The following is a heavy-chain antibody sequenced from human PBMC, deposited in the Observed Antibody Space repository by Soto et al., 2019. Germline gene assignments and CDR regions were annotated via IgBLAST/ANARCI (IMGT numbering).Heavy chain of an antibody. CDR1: GFSLSTKTVG. CDR3: VHRPEMATAHFDY. Sequence: SGPTLVNPTQTLTLTCTFSGFSLSTKTVGVGWIRQPPGKALEWLALIYWDDDKRYSQSLKNRLTIAMDTSKNLVILAMTNMGPVDTATYYCVHRPEMATAHFDYWGQGTLVTVSS. D-gene: IGHD5-18*01. V-gene: IGHV2-5*02. CDR2: IYWDDDK. J-gene: IGHJ4*02.